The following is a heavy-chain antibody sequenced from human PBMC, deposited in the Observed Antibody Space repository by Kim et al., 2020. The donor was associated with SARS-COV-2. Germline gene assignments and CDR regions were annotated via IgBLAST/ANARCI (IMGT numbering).Heavy chain of an antibody. CDR1: GGSFSGYY. CDR3: ARSRSSIVVVPAANPRPEYFQH. Sequence: SETLSLTCAVYGGSFSGYYWSWIRQPPGKGLEWIGEINHSGSTNYNPSLKSRVTISVDTSKNQFSLKLSSVTAADTAVYYCARSRSSIVVVPAANPRPEYFQHWGQGTLVTVSS. D-gene: IGHD2-2*01. CDR2: INHSGST. J-gene: IGHJ1*01. V-gene: IGHV4-34*01.